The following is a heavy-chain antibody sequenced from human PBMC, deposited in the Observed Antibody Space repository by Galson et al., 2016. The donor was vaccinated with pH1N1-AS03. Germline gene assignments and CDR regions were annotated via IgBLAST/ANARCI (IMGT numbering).Heavy chain of an antibody. Sequence: SVKVSCKASGHNFTNYAIHWVRQAPGQRLEWMGWINVGSGNTKYSQKFQGRVTMTRDTSASTAYMELSSRTSDDTSVYYCARGFLEAVIDYWGQGSLVTVSS. CDR3: ARGFLEAVIDY. D-gene: IGHD3-3*01. CDR1: GHNFTNYA. CDR2: INVGSGNT. V-gene: IGHV1-3*01. J-gene: IGHJ4*02.